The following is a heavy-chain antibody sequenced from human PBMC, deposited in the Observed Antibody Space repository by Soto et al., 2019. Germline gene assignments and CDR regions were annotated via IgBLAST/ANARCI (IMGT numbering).Heavy chain of an antibody. CDR1: GFTFSSYG. V-gene: IGHV3-30*18. Sequence: GGSLRLSCAASGFTFSSYGMHWVRQAPGKGLEWVAVISYDGSNKYYADSVKGRFTISRDNSKNTLYLQMNSLRAEDTAVYYCAKDTKRKGGEPAHYYGMDVWGQGTTVTVSS. D-gene: IGHD3-16*01. J-gene: IGHJ6*02. CDR3: AKDTKRKGGEPAHYYGMDV. CDR2: ISYDGSNK.